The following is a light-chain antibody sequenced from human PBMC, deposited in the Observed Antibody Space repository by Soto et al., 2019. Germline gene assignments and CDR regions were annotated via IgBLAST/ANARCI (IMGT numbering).Light chain of an antibody. V-gene: IGLV2-11*01. CDR3: CSYAGTYTWV. Sequence: QSALTQPRSVSGSPGQSVTISCTGTSSDIGGYNYVSWYQQYPGKAPKLIIYDVSQRPSRVPDRFSASKSGNTASLTISGLQAEDEADYHCCSYAGTYTWVFGGGTKLTVL. CDR2: DVS. CDR1: SSDIGGYNY. J-gene: IGLJ2*01.